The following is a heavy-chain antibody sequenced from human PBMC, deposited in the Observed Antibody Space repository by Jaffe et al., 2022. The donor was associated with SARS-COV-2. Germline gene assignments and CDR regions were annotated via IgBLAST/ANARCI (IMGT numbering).Heavy chain of an antibody. J-gene: IGHJ6*02. V-gene: IGHV2-26*01. CDR3: ARMLRYTYGMDV. D-gene: IGHD4-17*01. CDR2: IFSNDEK. CDR1: GFSLSNARMG. Sequence: QVTLKESGPVLVKPTETLTLTCTVSGFSLSNARMGVSWIRQPPGKALEWLAHIFSNDEKSYSTSLKSRLTISKDTSKSQVVLTMTNMDPVDTATYYCARMLRYTYGMDVWGQGTTVTVSS.